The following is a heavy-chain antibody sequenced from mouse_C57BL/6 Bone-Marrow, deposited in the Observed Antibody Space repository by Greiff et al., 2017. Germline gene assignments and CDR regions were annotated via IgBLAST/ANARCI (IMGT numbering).Heavy chain of an antibody. D-gene: IGHD2-4*01. V-gene: IGHV1-53*01. CDR1: GYTFASYW. Sequence: VQLQESGTELMNPGASVRLSCKASGYTFASYWMHWEKQRPGQGLEWFGNINPSNGGTNYNEKFKSKATLTVDKSSSTAYMPLSSLTSEDSAVYEWARKGPDYAFAYWGQWTLVTVSA. CDR3: ARKGPDYAFAY. J-gene: IGHJ3*01. CDR2: INPSNGGT.